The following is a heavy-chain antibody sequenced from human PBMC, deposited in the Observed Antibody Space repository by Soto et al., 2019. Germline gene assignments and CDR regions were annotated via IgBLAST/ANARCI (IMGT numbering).Heavy chain of an antibody. Sequence: SVKVSCKASGGTFSSYAISWVRQAPGQGLEWMGGIIPIFGTANYAQKFQGRVTITADESTSTAYMELSSLRSEDTAVYYCARDLVAAAGYYYYGMDVWGQGTTVTVSS. J-gene: IGHJ6*02. CDR1: GGTFSSYA. CDR3: ARDLVAAAGYYYYGMDV. D-gene: IGHD6-13*01. CDR2: IIPIFGTA. V-gene: IGHV1-69*13.